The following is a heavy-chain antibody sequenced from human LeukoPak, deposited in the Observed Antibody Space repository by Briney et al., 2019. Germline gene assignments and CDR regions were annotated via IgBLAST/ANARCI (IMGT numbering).Heavy chain of an antibody. V-gene: IGHV3-74*01. J-gene: IGHJ5*02. CDR3: ARDLGQYYDTSDNWFDP. CDR2: INSDGINT. CDR1: GFTFSNYW. D-gene: IGHD3-22*01. Sequence: QPGGSLRLSCAASGFTFSNYWMHWVRQAPGKGLVWVSRINSDGINTSYADSVKGRFTISRDNAKNTLNLQMNSLRAEDTAVYYCARDLGQYYDTSDNWFDPRGQGTLVTVSS.